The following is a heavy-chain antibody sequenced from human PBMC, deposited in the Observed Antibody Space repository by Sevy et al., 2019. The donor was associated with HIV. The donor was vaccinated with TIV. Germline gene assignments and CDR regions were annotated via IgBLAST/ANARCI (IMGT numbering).Heavy chain of an antibody. CDR1: GASVSSVSYY. V-gene: IGHV4-61*01. Sequence: SETLSLTCTVSGASVSSVSYYWSWIRQPPGKGLEWIGYIYYSGTTNYNPSLRNRVTVSVDTSKNQFSLKLTSVTAADTAVYYCARVPPYGDYGKNYFDYWGQGTLVTVSS. CDR3: ARVPPYGDYGKNYFDY. CDR2: IYYSGTT. J-gene: IGHJ4*02. D-gene: IGHD4-17*01.